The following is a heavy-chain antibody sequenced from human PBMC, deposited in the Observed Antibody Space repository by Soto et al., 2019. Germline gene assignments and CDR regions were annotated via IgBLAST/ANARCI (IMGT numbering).Heavy chain of an antibody. J-gene: IGHJ6*03. CDR2: IYYSGST. Sequence: PSETLSLTCTVSGGSISSYYWSWIRQPPGKGLEWIGYIYYSGSTNYNPSLKSRVTISVDTSKNQFSLKLSSVTAADTAVYYCARLAHHYYYYYMDVWGKGTKVTVSS. CDR3: ARLAHHYYYYYMDV. CDR1: GGSISSYY. V-gene: IGHV4-59*08.